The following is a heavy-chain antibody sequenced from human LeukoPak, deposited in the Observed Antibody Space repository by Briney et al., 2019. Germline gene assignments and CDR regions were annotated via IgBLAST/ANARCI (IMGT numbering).Heavy chain of an antibody. CDR3: ALLNYGSGSYLVH. D-gene: IGHD3-10*01. CDR1: GGSISSYY. J-gene: IGHJ4*02. Sequence: SETLSLTCTVSGGSISSYYWSWIRQPPGQGLEWIGYIFYSGSTNYNPSLKSRVTIAVDTSKNQFSLKLSSVTAADTAVYYCALLNYGSGSYLVHWGQGTLVSVSS. V-gene: IGHV4-59*01. CDR2: IFYSGST.